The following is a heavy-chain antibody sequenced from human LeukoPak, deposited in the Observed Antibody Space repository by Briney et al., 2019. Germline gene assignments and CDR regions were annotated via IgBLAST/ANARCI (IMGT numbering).Heavy chain of an antibody. CDR3: ARDQNEYYYDSSGYSL. Sequence: SETLSLTCTVSGGSVSSGSYYWSWVRQPPGRGLEWIGYIYYSGSTNYNPSLKSRVTISVDTSKNQFSLKLSSVTAADTAVYYCARDQNEYYYDSSGYSLWGQGTLVTISS. J-gene: IGHJ4*02. V-gene: IGHV4-61*01. D-gene: IGHD3-22*01. CDR2: IYYSGST. CDR1: GGSVSSGSYY.